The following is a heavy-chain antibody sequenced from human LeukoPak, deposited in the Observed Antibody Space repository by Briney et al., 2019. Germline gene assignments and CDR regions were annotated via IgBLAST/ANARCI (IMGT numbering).Heavy chain of an antibody. Sequence: KPSETLSLACTVSGGSISSSYWSWIRQPPGKGLECIGYISYSGSTSYNPSLKSRVTISVDTSKNQFSLKLTSVTAADTAVYYCARGAGWSLRWFDPWGQGTLVTVSS. V-gene: IGHV4-59*01. D-gene: IGHD6-19*01. CDR3: ARGAGWSLRWFDP. J-gene: IGHJ5*02. CDR2: ISYSGST. CDR1: GGSISSSY.